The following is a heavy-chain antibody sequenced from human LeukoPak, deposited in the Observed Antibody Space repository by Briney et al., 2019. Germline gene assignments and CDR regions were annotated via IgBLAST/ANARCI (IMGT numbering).Heavy chain of an antibody. CDR1: GFTFSIYS. V-gene: IGHV3-21*01. D-gene: IGHD5-18*01. CDR2: ITSSSNYI. J-gene: IGHJ4*02. Sequence: GGSLRLSCAASGFTFSIYSMNWVRQAPGKGLEWLSSITSSSNYIYYADSVKGRFTISRDNVQNSLYLQMNSLRAEDTAMYYCARGAAGMAYFDYWGQGTLVTVSS. CDR3: ARGAAGMAYFDY.